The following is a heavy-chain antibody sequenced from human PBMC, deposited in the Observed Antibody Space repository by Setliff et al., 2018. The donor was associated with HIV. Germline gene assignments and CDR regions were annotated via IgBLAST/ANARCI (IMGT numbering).Heavy chain of an antibody. D-gene: IGHD2-15*01. CDR3: TTGLPLFCSGGSCLFDC. J-gene: IGHJ4*02. V-gene: IGHV1-24*01. Sequence: GASVKVSCKVSGFTLTELSMHWVRQAPGKGLEWMGSFNPEDGKTIYAQKFQGRVTMIEDTSTDTAYMELSSLRSEDTAVYYCTTGLPLFCSGGSCLFDCWGQGTLVTVSS. CDR1: GFTLTELS. CDR2: FNPEDGKT.